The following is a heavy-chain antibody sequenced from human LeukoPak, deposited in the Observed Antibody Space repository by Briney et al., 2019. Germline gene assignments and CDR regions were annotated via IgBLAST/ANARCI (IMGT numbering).Heavy chain of an antibody. D-gene: IGHD3-22*01. CDR1: GYTFTGYY. J-gene: IGHJ4*02. CDR2: INPNSGGT. Sequence: ASVKVSCKASGYTFTGYYMHWVRRAPGQGLEWMGWINPNSGGTNYAQKFQGRVTMTRDTSISTAYMELSRLRSDDTAVYYCARAAYYYDSSGYYSDYWGQGTLVTVSS. CDR3: ARAAYYYDSSGYYSDY. V-gene: IGHV1-2*02.